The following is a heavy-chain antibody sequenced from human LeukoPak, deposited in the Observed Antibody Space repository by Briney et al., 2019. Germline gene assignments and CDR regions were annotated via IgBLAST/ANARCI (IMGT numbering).Heavy chain of an antibody. J-gene: IGHJ6*03. V-gene: IGHV7-4-1*02. D-gene: IGHD3-10*01. CDR2: INTNTGNA. CDR1: GYTFINFA. CDR3: ARSGGSGSYYARYYYYYMDV. Sequence: GASVKVSCKASGYTFINFAMNWVRQAPGQGLEWMGCINTNTGNATYAQGFTGRFVFSLDTSVSTAYLQISSLKAEDTAVFYCARSGGSGSYYARYYYYYMDVWGKGTTVTVSS.